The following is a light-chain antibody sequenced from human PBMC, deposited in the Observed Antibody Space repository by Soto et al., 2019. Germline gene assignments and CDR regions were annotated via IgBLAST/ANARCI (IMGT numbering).Light chain of an antibody. J-gene: IGKJ1*01. V-gene: IGKV1-39*01. Sequence: DIQMTQSPSSLSASVGDRVTITCRASQTIEAYLNWYQQKPGKAPKLLIYAASSLQSGVPSRFSGRRFGTDFTLTISSLQPEDFATYSCQQSYSAPWTFGQGTNVEIK. CDR1: QTIEAY. CDR3: QQSYSAPWT. CDR2: AAS.